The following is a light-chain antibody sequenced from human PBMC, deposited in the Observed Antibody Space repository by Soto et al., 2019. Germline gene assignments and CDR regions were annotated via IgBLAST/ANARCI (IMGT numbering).Light chain of an antibody. CDR3: MQALQTPLT. CDR2: LRS. Sequence: DIVMTQSPLSLPVTPGEPASISCRSSQSLLHSDGYNYLNWYLQKPGQSPQLLIYLRSNRASGVPDRFSGSGSGTDFTLQISRVEAEDVGVYYCMQALQTPLTFGGGTKVEIK. J-gene: IGKJ4*01. CDR1: QSLLHSDGYNY. V-gene: IGKV2-28*01.